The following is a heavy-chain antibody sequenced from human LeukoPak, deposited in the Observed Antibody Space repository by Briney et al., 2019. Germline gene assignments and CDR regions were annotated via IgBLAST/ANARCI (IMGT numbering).Heavy chain of an antibody. CDR3: AREYSSSWSNAFDI. Sequence: GGSLRLSCVVSGFAFSSCSMNWVRQAPGKGLEWVSYISSSGSTIYYADSAKGRFTISRDNAKNSLYLQMNSLTAEDTAVYYCAREYSSSWSNAFDIWGQGTMVTVSS. CDR2: ISSSGSTI. J-gene: IGHJ3*02. CDR1: GFAFSSCS. V-gene: IGHV3-48*04. D-gene: IGHD6-13*01.